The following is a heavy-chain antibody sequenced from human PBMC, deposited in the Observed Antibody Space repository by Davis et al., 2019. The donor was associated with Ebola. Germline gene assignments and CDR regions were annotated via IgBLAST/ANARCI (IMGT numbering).Heavy chain of an antibody. V-gene: IGHV3-48*02. CDR1: GYTFTSYS. J-gene: IGHJ4*02. Sequence: GESLKISCVTSGYTFTSYSFTWIRQTPGQGLEWIAHINTRGDARVYADSVRGRFTISRDDAANSLSLQMDSLKHEDTAVYYCVRDYLVAVNSWGQGTPVTVSS. D-gene: IGHD2-8*02. CDR2: INTRGDAR. CDR3: VRDYLVAVNS.